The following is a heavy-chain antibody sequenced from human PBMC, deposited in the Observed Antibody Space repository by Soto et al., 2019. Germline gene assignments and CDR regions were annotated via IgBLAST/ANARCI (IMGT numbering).Heavy chain of an antibody. J-gene: IGHJ6*02. CDR1: GFSLTSFT. CDR2: ISYDGSKK. Sequence: QEHLVESGGGVVQPGKSLRLSCTASGFSLTSFTVHWVRQAPGKGLEWVTLISYDGSKKDYIDSVKGRFTISRDNFQNAVHMEIDNLRPEATAVYFCARGRHLALTWLDFYYRLDVWGQGTTVTVSS. CDR3: ARGRHLALTWLDFYYRLDV. D-gene: IGHD5-12*01. V-gene: IGHV3-30-3*01.